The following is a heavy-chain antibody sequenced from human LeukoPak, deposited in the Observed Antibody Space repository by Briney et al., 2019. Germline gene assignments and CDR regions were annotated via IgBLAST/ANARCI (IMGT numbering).Heavy chain of an antibody. J-gene: IGHJ6*03. CDR2: IYYSGST. CDR1: GGSISSYY. Sequence: SETLSLTCTVSGGSISSYYWSWIRQPPGKGLEWIGYIYYSGSTNYNPSLKSRVTISVDTSKNQFSLKLSSVTAADTAVYYCARAAQGRSNNYYYYYYMDVWGKGTTVTVSS. CDR3: ARAAQGRSNNYYYYYYMDV. D-gene: IGHD1/OR15-1a*01. V-gene: IGHV4-59*01.